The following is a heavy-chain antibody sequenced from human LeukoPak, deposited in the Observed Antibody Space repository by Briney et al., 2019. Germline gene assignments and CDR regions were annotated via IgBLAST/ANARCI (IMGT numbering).Heavy chain of an antibody. Sequence: GRSLRLSCAASGFTFSSYGMHWVRQAPGKGLEWVAVISYDGSNKYYADFVKGRFTISRDNSKNTLYLQMNSLRAEDTAVYYCAKPVGRWLQSDYFDYWGQGTLVTVSS. J-gene: IGHJ4*02. D-gene: IGHD5-24*01. CDR3: AKPVGRWLQSDYFDY. V-gene: IGHV3-30*18. CDR1: GFTFSSYG. CDR2: ISYDGSNK.